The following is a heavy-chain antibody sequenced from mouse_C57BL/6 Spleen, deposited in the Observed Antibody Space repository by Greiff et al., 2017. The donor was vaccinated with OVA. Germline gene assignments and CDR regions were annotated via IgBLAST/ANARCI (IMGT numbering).Heavy chain of an antibody. CDR3: ARLGQGY. CDR1: GFTFSDYG. J-gene: IGHJ2*01. Sequence: EVKLVESGGGLVKPGGSLKLSCAASGFTFSDYGMHWVRQAPEKGLEWVAYISSGSSTIYYADTVKGRFTISRDNAKNTLFLQMTSLRAEDTAVYYCARLGQGYWGQGTTLTVSS. V-gene: IGHV5-17*01. CDR2: ISSGSSTI. D-gene: IGHD4-1*01.